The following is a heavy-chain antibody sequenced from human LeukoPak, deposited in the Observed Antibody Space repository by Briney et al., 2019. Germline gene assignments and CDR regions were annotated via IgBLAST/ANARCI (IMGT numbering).Heavy chain of an antibody. CDR1: GFTFSSYA. V-gene: IGHV3-30*18. Sequence: GGSLRLSCAASGFTFSSYAMSWVRQAPGKGLEWVAVISYDGSNKYYADSVKGRFTISRDNSKNTLYLQMNSLRAEDTAVYYCAKEGYCSGGSCYSSPNYGMDVWGQGTTVTVSS. CDR2: ISYDGSNK. CDR3: AKEGYCSGGSCYSSPNYGMDV. D-gene: IGHD2-15*01. J-gene: IGHJ6*02.